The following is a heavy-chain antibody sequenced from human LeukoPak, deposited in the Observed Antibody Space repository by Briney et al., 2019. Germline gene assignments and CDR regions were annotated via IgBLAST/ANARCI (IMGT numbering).Heavy chain of an antibody. D-gene: IGHD3-3*01. CDR1: GIPFSSHA. Sequence: GGSLRLSCAASGIPFSSHAMYWVRQAPGEGLEYMGGISHDGKAKFYADSVKGRFTISRENSNNALYLDINSLRTEDTAIYYCARDVWFPPRQPGMGVACDAFDIWGQGTVVIVSS. CDR3: ARDVWFPPRQPGMGVACDAFDI. CDR2: ISHDGKAK. J-gene: IGHJ3*02. V-gene: IGHV3-30*04.